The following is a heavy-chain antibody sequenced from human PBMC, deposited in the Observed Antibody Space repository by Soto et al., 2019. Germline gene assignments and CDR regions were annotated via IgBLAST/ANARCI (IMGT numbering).Heavy chain of an antibody. CDR2: ISSSRSTI. J-gene: IGHJ6*02. CDR3: ARPRDYSNYYCYGMDV. V-gene: IGHV3-48*02. CDR1: GFTFSSYS. Sequence: GGSLRLSCAASGFTFSSYSMNWVRQAPGKGLEWVSYISSSRSTIYYVDSVKGRFTISRDNAKNSLYLQMNSLRDEDTAVYYCARPRDYSNYYCYGMDVWGQGTTVTVSS. D-gene: IGHD4-4*01.